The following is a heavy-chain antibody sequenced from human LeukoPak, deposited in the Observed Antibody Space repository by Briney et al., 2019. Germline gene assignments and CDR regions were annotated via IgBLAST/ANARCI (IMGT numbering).Heavy chain of an antibody. J-gene: IGHJ6*03. D-gene: IGHD2-21*02. CDR2: ISYDGSNK. CDR1: GFTFSTYA. Sequence: PGGPLRLSCAASGFTFSTYAMHWVRQAPGKGLEWVAVISYDGSNKYYADSVKGRFAISRDNSKNTLFLQMNSLRAEDTAVYYCARAKIASTVIYYYMDVWGKGTTVTVSS. V-gene: IGHV3-30*09. CDR3: ARAKIASTVIYYYMDV.